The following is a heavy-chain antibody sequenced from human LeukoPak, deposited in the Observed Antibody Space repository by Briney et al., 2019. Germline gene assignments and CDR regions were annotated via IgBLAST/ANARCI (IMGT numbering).Heavy chain of an antibody. V-gene: IGHV3-9*01. D-gene: IGHD3-22*01. Sequence: GGSLRLSCAASGFTFDDYAMHWVRQAPGKGLEWVSGISWNSGSIGYADSVKGRFTISRDNAKNSLYLQMNSLRAEDTALYYYAKDPHYYDSSGFDYWGQGTLVTVSS. J-gene: IGHJ4*02. CDR2: ISWNSGSI. CDR1: GFTFDDYA. CDR3: AKDPHYYDSSGFDY.